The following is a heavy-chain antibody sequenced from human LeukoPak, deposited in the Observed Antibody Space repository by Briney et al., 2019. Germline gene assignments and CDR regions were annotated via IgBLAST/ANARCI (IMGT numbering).Heavy chain of an antibody. CDR3: AKGVREDWSIDY. D-gene: IGHD3/OR15-3a*01. CDR2: ISWNSGSI. V-gene: IGHV3-9*01. CDR1: GFTFDDYA. J-gene: IGHJ4*02. Sequence: GGSLRLSCAACGFTFDDYAMHWLRQAPGQGLTGVSGISWNSGSIGYADSVKGRFTISRDNAKNSLYLQMNSLRAEDTALYYCAKGVREDWSIDYWGQGTLVTVPS.